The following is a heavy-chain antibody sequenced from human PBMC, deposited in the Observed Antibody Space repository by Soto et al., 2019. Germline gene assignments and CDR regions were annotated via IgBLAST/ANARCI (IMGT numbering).Heavy chain of an antibody. CDR2: ISYDGSNK. V-gene: IGHV3-30-3*01. CDR1: GFTFSSYA. Sequence: QVQLVESGGGVVQPGRSLRLSCAASGFTFSSYAMHWVRQAPGKGLEWVAVISYDGSNKYYADSVKGRFTISRDNSKNTLYLQMNSLRAEDTAVYYCARGQLVPAAIWYYYGMDVWGQGTTVTVSS. J-gene: IGHJ6*02. D-gene: IGHD2-2*01. CDR3: ARGQLVPAAIWYYYGMDV.